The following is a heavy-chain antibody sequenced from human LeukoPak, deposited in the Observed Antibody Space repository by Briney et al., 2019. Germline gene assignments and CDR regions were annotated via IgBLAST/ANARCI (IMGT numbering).Heavy chain of an antibody. D-gene: IGHD1-26*01. CDR2: ISSSGSTI. CDR3: ARGEPWELRYNWFDP. V-gene: IGHV3-48*03. J-gene: IGHJ5*02. CDR1: GFTFSSYE. Sequence: PGGSLRLSCAASGFTFSSYEMNWVRQAPGKGLEWVSYISSSGSTIYYADSVKGRFIISRDNAKNSLYLQMNSLRAEDTAVYYCARGEPWELRYNWFDPWGQGTLVTVSS.